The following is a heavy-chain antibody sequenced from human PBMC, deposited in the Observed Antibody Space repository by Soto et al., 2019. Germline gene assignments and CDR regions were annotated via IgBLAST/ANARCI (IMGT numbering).Heavy chain of an antibody. CDR1: GFTFRNYG. CDR3: ARDQLYYNDISGRPLDDFDV. Sequence: LRLSCAASGFTFRNYGMNWVRQAPGKGLEWVSYIGLGSSTKYYADSVEGRFTISRDNAKNSLYLQMNSLRAEDTAVYYCARDQLYYNDISGRPLDDFDVWGQVKMVTVSS. J-gene: IGHJ3*01. V-gene: IGHV3-48*01. CDR2: IGLGSSTK. D-gene: IGHD3-22*01.